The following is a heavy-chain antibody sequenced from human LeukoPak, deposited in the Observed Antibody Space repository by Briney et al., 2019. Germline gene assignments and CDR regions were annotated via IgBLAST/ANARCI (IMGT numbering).Heavy chain of an antibody. J-gene: IGHJ4*02. CDR1: GFTFDDYA. Sequence: PGGSLRLSCAASGFTFDDYAMHWVRQAPGKGLEWVSGISWNSGSIGYADSVKGRFTISRDNAKNSLYLQMSGLRAEDTAVYYCARHDYGGSWGQGTLVTVSS. CDR3: ARHDYGGS. CDR2: ISWNSGSI. V-gene: IGHV3-9*01.